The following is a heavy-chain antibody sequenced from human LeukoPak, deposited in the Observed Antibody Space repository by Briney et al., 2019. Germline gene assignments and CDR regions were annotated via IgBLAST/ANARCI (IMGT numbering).Heavy chain of an antibody. CDR2: ISSSSSYI. CDR3: ARGYCSSTSCYFIDY. V-gene: IGHV3-21*01. CDR1: GFTFSSYS. D-gene: IGHD2-2*01. J-gene: IGHJ4*02. Sequence: GGSLRLSCAASGFTFSSYSVNWVRQAPGKGLEWVSSISSSSSYIYYADSVKGRFTISRDNAKNSLYLQMNSLRAEDTAVYYCARGYCSSTSCYFIDYWGQGTLVTVSS.